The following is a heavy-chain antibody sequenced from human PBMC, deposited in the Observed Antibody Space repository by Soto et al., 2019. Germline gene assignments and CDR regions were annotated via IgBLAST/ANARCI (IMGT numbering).Heavy chain of an antibody. CDR3: ARQIYDSDTGPNFQYYFDS. CDR2: IDPSDSQT. D-gene: IGHD3-22*01. V-gene: IGHV5-10-1*01. J-gene: IGHJ4*02. Sequence: RGESLKISCKGSGYSFAGYWITWVRQKPGKGLEWMGRIDPSDSQTYYSPSFRGHVTISATKSITTVFLQWSNLRASDTAMYYCARQIYDSDTGPNFQYYFDSWGQGTPVTVSS. CDR1: GYSFAGYW.